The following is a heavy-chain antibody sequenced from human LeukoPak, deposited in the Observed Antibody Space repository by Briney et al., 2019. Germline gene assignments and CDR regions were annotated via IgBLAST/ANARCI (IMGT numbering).Heavy chain of an antibody. J-gene: IGHJ4*02. CDR1: GFTFDDYA. CDR2: ISWDSANI. V-gene: IGHV3-9*01. Sequence: PGGPLRLSCAASGFTFDDYAMHWVRQAPGKGLEWVSGISWDSANIGYADSVKGRFTISRDNAKNSLYLQMNSLRAEDTAVFYCVREFGSGPPALWGQGTLVSVSS. D-gene: IGHD3-16*01. CDR3: VREFGSGPPAL.